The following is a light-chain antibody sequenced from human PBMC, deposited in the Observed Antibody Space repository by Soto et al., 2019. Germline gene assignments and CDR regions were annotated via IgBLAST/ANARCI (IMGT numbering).Light chain of an antibody. CDR1: QSLSSNY. J-gene: IGKJ1*01. CDR2: GAS. V-gene: IGKV3-20*01. CDR3: QQYDTSPRT. Sequence: EIVLTQSPGTLCLSPGERATLSCMASQSLSSNYLAWHQQKTGQAPRLLIYGASSRATGIPDRFSGSGSGTDFTLTITSLEPEDFAVYYCQQYDTSPRTFGQGTTVDIK.